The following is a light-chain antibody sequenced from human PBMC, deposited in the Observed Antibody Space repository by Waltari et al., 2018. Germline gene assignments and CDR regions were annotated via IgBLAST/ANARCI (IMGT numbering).Light chain of an antibody. CDR2: HAS. Sequence: EIVLPQSPGTLSLSPGERATLSCRASQSISKYLAWYQQKPGQAPRLLIYHASSRAAGLPDRFSGSGSGTDFSLSISRLEPEDFAVYYCQHYESLPVTFGQGTKVEIK. CDR1: QSISKY. CDR3: QHYESLPVT. V-gene: IGKV3-20*01. J-gene: IGKJ1*01.